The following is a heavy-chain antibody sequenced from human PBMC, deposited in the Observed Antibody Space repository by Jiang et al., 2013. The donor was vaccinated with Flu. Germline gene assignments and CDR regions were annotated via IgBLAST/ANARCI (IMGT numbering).Heavy chain of an antibody. V-gene: IGHV6-1*01. Sequence: SQTLSLTCAISGDSVSSDSVAWNWIRQSPSRGLEWLGRTFFRSNWYNDYAVSVKSRVTIKPDTSKNQFSLQLNSVTPEDTAVYFCARTPTNYYGSGSYLYYYHGMDVWGQGTTVTVS. CDR3: ARTPTNYYGSGSYLYYYHGMDV. D-gene: IGHD3-10*01. CDR2: TFFRSNWYN. CDR1: GDSVSSDSVA. J-gene: IGHJ6*02.